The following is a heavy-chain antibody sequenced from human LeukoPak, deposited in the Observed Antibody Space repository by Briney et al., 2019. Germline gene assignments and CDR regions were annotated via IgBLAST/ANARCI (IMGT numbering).Heavy chain of an antibody. J-gene: IGHJ4*02. V-gene: IGHV3-33*01. CDR1: GFTFSTYG. CDR3: ARGGGGSSSWALAS. Sequence: GGSLRLSCAASGFTFSTYGMHWVRQAPGKGLEWVALIWYDGSNKYSADSVKGRSTTSRDNSKNTLYLQMNSLRAEDTAVYYCARGGGGSSSWALASWGQGPLVTVSS. D-gene: IGHD6-6*01. CDR2: IWYDGSNK.